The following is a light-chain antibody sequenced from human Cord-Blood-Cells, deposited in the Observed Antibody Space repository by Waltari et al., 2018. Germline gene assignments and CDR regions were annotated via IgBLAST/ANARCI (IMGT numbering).Light chain of an antibody. V-gene: IGLV1-44*01. CDR1: SSNIGSNT. J-gene: IGLJ1*01. Sequence: QSVLTQPPSASGTPGQRVTISCSGSSSNIGSNTVNWYQQLPGTAPKLLIYSNSQGPSGVPDRFSGSKSGTSASLAISGLQSEDGADYYCAAWDDSLNGYVFGTGTKVTVL. CDR2: SNS. CDR3: AAWDDSLNGYV.